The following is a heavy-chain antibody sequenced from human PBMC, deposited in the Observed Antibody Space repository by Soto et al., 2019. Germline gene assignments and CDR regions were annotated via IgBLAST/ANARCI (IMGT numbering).Heavy chain of an antibody. CDR1: GFTFSSYA. CDR2: ISYDGSNK. Sequence: QVQLVESGGGVVQPGRSLRLSCAASGFTFSSYAMHWVRQAPGKGLEWVAVISYDGSNKYYADSVKGRFTISRDNSKKKRDPQMNSMRAEDTVVYYCARDHRGGMDVLGQGTTVTVSS. CDR3: ARDHRGGMDV. J-gene: IGHJ6*02. V-gene: IGHV3-30-3*01.